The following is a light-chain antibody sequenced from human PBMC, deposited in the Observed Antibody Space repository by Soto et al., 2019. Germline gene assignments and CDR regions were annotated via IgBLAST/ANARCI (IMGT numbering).Light chain of an antibody. Sequence: EIVLTQSPGTLSLSPGERATLSCRASQSVGSNFLAWYQQKPGQAPNLLISSASSRATGIPDRFSGSGSGTDFTLTISRLEPEDFALYSCQQYGSSPGTFGQGTKLEIK. CDR3: QQYGSSPGT. V-gene: IGKV3-20*01. J-gene: IGKJ2*02. CDR1: QSVGSNF. CDR2: SAS.